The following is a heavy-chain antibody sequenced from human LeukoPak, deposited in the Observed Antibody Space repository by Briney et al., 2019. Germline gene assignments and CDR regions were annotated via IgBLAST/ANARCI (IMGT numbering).Heavy chain of an antibody. CDR3: ARVAYSGSYPIYYFDY. CDR1: GYTFTSYD. V-gene: IGHV1-8*01. J-gene: IGHJ4*02. CDR2: MNPNSGNT. D-gene: IGHD1-26*01. Sequence: ASVKVSCKASGYTFTSYDINWVRQATGQGLEWLGWMNPNSGNTGYAQKFQGRVTMTRNTSISTAYMELSSLRSEDTAVYYCARVAYSGSYPIYYFDYWGQGTLVTVSS.